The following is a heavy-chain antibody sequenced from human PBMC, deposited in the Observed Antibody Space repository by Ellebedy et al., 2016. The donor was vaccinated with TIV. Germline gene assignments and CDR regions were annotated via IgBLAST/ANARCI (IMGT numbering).Heavy chain of an antibody. V-gene: IGHV3-23*01. CDR3: AKTEPYGTTWFGRIY. CDR1: GFTFSNYA. J-gene: IGHJ4*02. Sequence: PGGSLRLSCAVSGFTFSNYAMTWVRQAPGQGLEWVSAIDGAGGTHYAASVKGRFTISGDNSKKTFYLEMNSLRVDDTAVYYCAKTEPYGTTWFGRIYWGQGTLVTVSS. D-gene: IGHD3-10*01. CDR2: IDGAGGT.